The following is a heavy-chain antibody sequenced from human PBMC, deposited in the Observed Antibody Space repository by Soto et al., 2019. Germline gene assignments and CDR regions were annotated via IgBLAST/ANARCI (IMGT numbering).Heavy chain of an antibody. CDR2: IYWDADT. Sequence: QITLKESGPPVVKPKQTLTLTCTFSGFSLSSDGVGVGWIRQPPGKAPEWLAVIYWDADTRYSPSLKSRLTITKDTSKHEVVLTMTNMDPVDTATYYCAHSSLHYKIWFDPWGQGTLLTVSS. J-gene: IGHJ5*02. V-gene: IGHV2-5*02. D-gene: IGHD4-4*01. CDR3: AHSSLHYKIWFDP. CDR1: GFSLSSDGVG.